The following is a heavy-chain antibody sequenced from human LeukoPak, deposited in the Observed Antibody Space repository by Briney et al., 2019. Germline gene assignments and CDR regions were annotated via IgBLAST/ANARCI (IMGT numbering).Heavy chain of an antibody. J-gene: IGHJ6*02. D-gene: IGHD5-18*01. CDR3: ARRGYRYGSEDYYYYYGMDV. CDR1: GFTFSSSW. CDR2: INSDGSST. Sequence: GGSLRLSCAASGFTFSSSWMHWVRQAPGKGLVWVSRINSDGSSTSYADSVKGRFTISRDNAKNTLYLQMNSLRAEDMAIYYCARRGYRYGSEDYYYYYGMDVWGQGTTVTVSS. V-gene: IGHV3-74*01.